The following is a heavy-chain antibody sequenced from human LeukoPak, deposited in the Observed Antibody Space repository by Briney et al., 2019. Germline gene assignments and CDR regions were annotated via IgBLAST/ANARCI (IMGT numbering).Heavy chain of an antibody. CDR1: GVSLSTSGMR. J-gene: IGHJ4*02. CDR2: IDWDDDK. CDR3: ARSSTVYYDYVWGSYRPTYYFDY. V-gene: IGHV2-70*04. Sequence: SGPTLVNPTQTLTLTCTFSGVSLSTSGMRVSWIRQPPGKALEWLARIDWDDDKFYSTSLKTRLTISKDTSKNQVVLTMTNMDPVDTATYHCARSSTVYYDYVWGSYRPTYYFDYWGQGTLVTVSS. D-gene: IGHD3-16*02.